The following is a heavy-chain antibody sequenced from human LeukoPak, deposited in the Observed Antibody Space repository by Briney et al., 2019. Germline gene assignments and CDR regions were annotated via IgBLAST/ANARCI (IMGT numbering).Heavy chain of an antibody. D-gene: IGHD3-3*01. V-gene: IGHV3-23*01. CDR3: AKVYPHDFWSGYYSDY. Sequence: GGSLRLSCAASGFTFNNYAMSWVRQAPGKGLEWVSAISGRGGSTYYADSVKGRFTISRDNSKNTLYLQMNSLRAEDTAVYYCAKVYPHDFWSGYYSDYWGQGTLVTVSS. CDR2: ISGRGGST. CDR1: GFTFNNYA. J-gene: IGHJ4*02.